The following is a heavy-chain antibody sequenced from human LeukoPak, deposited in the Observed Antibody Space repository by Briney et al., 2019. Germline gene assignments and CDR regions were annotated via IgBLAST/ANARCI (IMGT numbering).Heavy chain of an antibody. CDR3: ARRAGAYSHPYDY. J-gene: IGHJ4*02. CDR2: MSGSGDST. V-gene: IGHV3-23*01. D-gene: IGHD4/OR15-4a*01. CDR1: GFTFSSYE. Sequence: QAGGSLRLSCAASGFTFSSYEMNWVRQAPGKGLEGVSFMSGSGDSTYYADSVKGRFTISRDNSKNTLYLQMNSLRAEDTAVYYCARRAGAYSHPYDYWGQGTLVTVSS.